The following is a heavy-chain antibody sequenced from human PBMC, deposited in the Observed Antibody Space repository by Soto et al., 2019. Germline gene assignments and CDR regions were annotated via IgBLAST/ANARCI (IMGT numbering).Heavy chain of an antibody. J-gene: IGHJ6*02. CDR1: GYTFTSYY. CDR3: ARGLQDIVLVPAARPPYGMDV. D-gene: IGHD2-2*02. V-gene: IGHV1-46*01. Sequence: ASVKVSCKASGYTFTSYYMHWVRQAPGQGLEWMGIINPSGGSTSYAQKFQGRVTMTRDTSTSTVYMELSSLRSEDTAVYYCARGLQDIVLVPAARPPYGMDVWGQGTKVTVSS. CDR2: INPSGGST.